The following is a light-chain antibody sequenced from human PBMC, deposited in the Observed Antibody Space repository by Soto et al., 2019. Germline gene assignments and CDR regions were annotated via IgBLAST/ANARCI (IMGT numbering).Light chain of an antibody. V-gene: IGLV2-18*02. J-gene: IGLJ1*01. CDR1: SSDVGSYNR. CDR3: SSFTSSSTYV. CDR2: DVS. Sequence: QSALTQPPSVSGSPGQSVTISCTGTSSDVGSYNRVSWYQQPPGTAPKLMIYDVSNRPSGVPDRFSGSKSGNTASLTITGLQAEDEADDYCSSFTSSSTYVFGTGTKVTVL.